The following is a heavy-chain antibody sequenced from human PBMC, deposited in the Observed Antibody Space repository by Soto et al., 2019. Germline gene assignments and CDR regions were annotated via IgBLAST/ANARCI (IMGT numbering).Heavy chain of an antibody. CDR1: GFTFNNYG. CDR3: ARPIGRLSAPAY. J-gene: IGHJ4*02. D-gene: IGHD3-10*01. CDR2: IWHDGSKE. Sequence: QVQLVESGGGVVQPGRSLRLSCAASGFTFNNYGMHWVRQAPGKGLEWVAVIWHDGSKEDYADSVKGRFTISRDDSKSTVYLQMNSLGTEDTAVYYCARPIGRLSAPAYWGQGTLVSVSS. V-gene: IGHV3-33*01.